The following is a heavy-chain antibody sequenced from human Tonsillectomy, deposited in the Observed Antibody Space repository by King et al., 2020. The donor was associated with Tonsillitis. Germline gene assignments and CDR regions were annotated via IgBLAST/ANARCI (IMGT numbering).Heavy chain of an antibody. CDR2: ISSSSSTI. D-gene: IGHD3-22*01. V-gene: IGHV3-48*01. CDR1: GFTFSSYS. J-gene: IGHJ3*02. CDR3: ARPEGGYDSSNDVFDI. Sequence: VQLVESGGGLVQPGGSLRLSCAASGFTFSSYSMNWVRQAPGKGLEWVSYISSSSSTIYYGDSVKGRFTISRDNAKNSLYLQMNSLRAEDTAVYYCARPEGGYDSSNDVFDIWGQGTMVTVSS.